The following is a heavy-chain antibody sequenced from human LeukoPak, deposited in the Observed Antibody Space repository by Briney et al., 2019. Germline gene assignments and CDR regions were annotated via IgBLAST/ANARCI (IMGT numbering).Heavy chain of an antibody. V-gene: IGHV3-23*01. Sequence: GGSLRLSCAASGFTFTNYAMTWVRQAPGKGLGCVSAISDSGGSTHYADSVKGRFTISRDNSKNTLYLQMNSLRAEDTAVYYCAKDRPNSGWFFDYWGQGTLVTVSS. CDR3: AKDRPNSGWFFDY. CDR1: GFTFTNYA. D-gene: IGHD6-19*01. J-gene: IGHJ4*02. CDR2: ISDSGGST.